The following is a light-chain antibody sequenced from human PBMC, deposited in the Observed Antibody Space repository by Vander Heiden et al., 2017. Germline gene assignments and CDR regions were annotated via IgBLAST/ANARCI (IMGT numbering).Light chain of an antibody. Sequence: QSALTQPASVSGSPGQSITISCTGTSSDVGGYNYFSWYQQHPGKAPKLIISDVSNRPSGVSNRFSCSKSGNTASLTISGLQAEDEADYYGSSYTSSGTLVFGGGSKLTVL. J-gene: IGLJ3*02. CDR2: DVS. V-gene: IGLV2-14*01. CDR1: SSDVGGYNY. CDR3: SSYTSSGTLV.